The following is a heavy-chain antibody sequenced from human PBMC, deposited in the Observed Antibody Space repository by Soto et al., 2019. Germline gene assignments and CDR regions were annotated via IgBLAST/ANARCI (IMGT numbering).Heavy chain of an antibody. V-gene: IGHV4-4*02. CDR3: ARAGSGWYTPNNWFDP. CDR2: IYHSGST. J-gene: IGHJ5*02. Sequence: SETLSLTCAVYGGSISSNKWWSWVRQPPGKGLEWIGEIYHSGSTNYNPSLKSRVTISLDKSKNQFSLKLSSVTAADTAVYYCARAGSGWYTPNNWFDPWGQGTLVTVSS. CDR1: GGSISSNKW. D-gene: IGHD6-19*01.